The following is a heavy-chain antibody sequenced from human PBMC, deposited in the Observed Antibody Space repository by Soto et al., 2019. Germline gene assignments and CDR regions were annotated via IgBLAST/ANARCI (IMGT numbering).Heavy chain of an antibody. D-gene: IGHD2-2*01. CDR3: ARDSAYCSSTSCYGFDY. J-gene: IGHJ4*02. Sequence: SETLSLTCTVSGGSISSGGYYWSWIHQHPGKGLEWIGYIYYSGSTYYNPSLKSRVTISVDTSKNQFSLKLSSVTAADTAVYYCARDSAYCSSTSCYGFDYWGQGTLVTVSS. V-gene: IGHV4-31*03. CDR2: IYYSGST. CDR1: GGSISSGGYY.